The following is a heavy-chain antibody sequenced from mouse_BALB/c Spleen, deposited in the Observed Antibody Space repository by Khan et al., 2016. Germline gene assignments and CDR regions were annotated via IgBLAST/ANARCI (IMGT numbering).Heavy chain of an antibody. J-gene: IGHJ1*01. V-gene: IGHV1S56*01. CDR2: IYPANVNT. D-gene: IGHD2-4*01. CDR1: GYTFTNYY. CDR3: AKAYDYDGWFVEG. Sequence: QVQLQQSGPELVKPGSSVRISCKASGYTFTNYYIHWVKQRPGQGLAWIGWIYPANVNTYINEQLTGRATLAADRSSSTAYMRLSSLTSQASAVYFCAKAYDYDGWFVEGWGAGTTDTVS.